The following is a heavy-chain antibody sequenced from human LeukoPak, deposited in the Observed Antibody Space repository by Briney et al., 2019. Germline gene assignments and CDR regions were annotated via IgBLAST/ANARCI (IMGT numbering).Heavy chain of an antibody. V-gene: IGHV4-34*01. Sequence: SETLSLTCAVYGGSFSGYYWSWIRQPPGKELEWIGEINHSGSTNYNPSLKSRVAISVDTSKNQFSLKLSSVTAADTAVYYCARGLGYCSGGSCYMFRYFDYWGQGTLVTVSS. J-gene: IGHJ4*02. CDR2: INHSGST. CDR1: GGSFSGYY. CDR3: ARGLGYCSGGSCYMFRYFDY. D-gene: IGHD2-15*01.